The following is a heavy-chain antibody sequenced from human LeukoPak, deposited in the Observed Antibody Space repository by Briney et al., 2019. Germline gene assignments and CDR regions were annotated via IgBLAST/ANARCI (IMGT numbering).Heavy chain of an antibody. CDR1: GFTFSSYG. D-gene: IGHD3-3*01. Sequence: GGSLRLSCAASGFTFSSYGMHWVRQAPGKGLEWVAFIRYDGSNKYYADSVKGRFTISRDNCKNTLYLQMNSMRAEDTAVYYCAKAGSNYDFWSGYYYYFDYWGQGTLVTVSS. CDR2: IRYDGSNK. J-gene: IGHJ4*02. CDR3: AKAGSNYDFWSGYYYYFDY. V-gene: IGHV3-30*02.